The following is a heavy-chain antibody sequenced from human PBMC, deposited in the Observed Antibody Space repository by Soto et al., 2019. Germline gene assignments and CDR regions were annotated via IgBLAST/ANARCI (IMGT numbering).Heavy chain of an antibody. D-gene: IGHD1-7*01. CDR2: SSATGSGT. CDR1: GFTFSSYG. CDR3: AKDRRAGGNYGFYTDF. J-gene: IGHJ4*02. Sequence: GGSLRLSCAVSGFTFSSYGMTWVRQAPGKGLEWISFSSATGSGTYYADSVKGRFTISRDNSKNTLYLQMTSLRADDTAVYYCAKDRRAGGNYGFYTDFWGQGALVTVSS. V-gene: IGHV3-23*01.